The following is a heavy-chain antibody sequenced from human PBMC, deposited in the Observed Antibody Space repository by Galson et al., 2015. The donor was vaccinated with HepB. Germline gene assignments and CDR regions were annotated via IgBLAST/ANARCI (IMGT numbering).Heavy chain of an antibody. CDR1: GFTFSSYA. CDR2: ISGSGGST. Sequence: SLRLSCAASGFTFSSYAMSWVRQAPGKGLEWVSTISGSGGSTYHTDSVEGRFTISRDNSKNTLYLQMNSLTAVDTAVYYCAKGGLYSTIWGDYWGQGTLVTVSS. D-gene: IGHD6-13*01. CDR3: AKGGLYSTIWGDY. J-gene: IGHJ4*02. V-gene: IGHV3-23*01.